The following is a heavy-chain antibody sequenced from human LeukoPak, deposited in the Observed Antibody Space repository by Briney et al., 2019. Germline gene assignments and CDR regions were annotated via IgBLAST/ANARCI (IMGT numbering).Heavy chain of an antibody. Sequence: SETLSLTCTVSGGAISSYYWSWIRPPPGEKLEWIGYLYYSGSTNYNPSLGSRVTISADSSKNQFSLKLTSVTAADTAVYYCAREAKLLGAFDLWGPGTMVTVSS. V-gene: IGHV4-59*01. CDR2: LYYSGST. CDR1: GGAISSYY. J-gene: IGHJ3*01. CDR3: AREAKLLGAFDL.